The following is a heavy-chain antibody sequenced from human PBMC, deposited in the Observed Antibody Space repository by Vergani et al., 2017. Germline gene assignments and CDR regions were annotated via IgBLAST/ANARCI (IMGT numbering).Heavy chain of an antibody. CDR2: ISYDGNKK. CDR1: GFPFSDDG. CDR3: SRDFLTRVTTLDYYYMGV. Sequence: QVQLVESGGGEVQPGRSLRLSCSAAGFPFSDDGVHWVRQAPGKGLEWVSVISYDGNKKNYADSVKGRFTISRDKSKNTLYLEMNALRAEDTAVYYCSRDFLTRVTTLDYYYMGVWGKGTTVTVSS. D-gene: IGHD1-1*01. J-gene: IGHJ6*03. V-gene: IGHV3-30*03.